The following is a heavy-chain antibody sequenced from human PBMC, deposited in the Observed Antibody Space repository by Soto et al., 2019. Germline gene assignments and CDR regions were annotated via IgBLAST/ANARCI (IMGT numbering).Heavy chain of an antibody. CDR2: ISWNSGSI. V-gene: IGHV3-9*01. D-gene: IGHD5-12*01. CDR3: AKDMMATIYGPWGRPSDAFDI. CDR1: GFTFDDYA. Sequence: EVQLVESGGGLVQPGRSLRLSCAASGFTFDDYAMHGVRQAPGKGLEWVSGISWNSGSIGYADSVKGRFTISRDNAKNSLYLQMKSLRAEDTSLYYCAKDMMATIYGPWGRPSDAFDIWGQGTMVTVSS. J-gene: IGHJ3*02.